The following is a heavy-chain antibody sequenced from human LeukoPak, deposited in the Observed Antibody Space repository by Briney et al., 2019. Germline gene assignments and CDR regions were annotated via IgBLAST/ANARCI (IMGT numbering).Heavy chain of an antibody. CDR2: INHSGST. V-gene: IGHV4-34*01. D-gene: IGHD3-10*01. J-gene: IGHJ5*02. CDR3: ARVYGSGSYYKNWFDP. CDR1: GGSFSGCY. Sequence: PSETLSLTCAVSGGSFSGCYWSWIRQPPGKGLEWIGEINHSGSTNYNPSLKSRVTISVDTPKNQFSLKLSSVTAADTAVYYCARVYGSGSYYKNWFDPWGQGTLVTVSS.